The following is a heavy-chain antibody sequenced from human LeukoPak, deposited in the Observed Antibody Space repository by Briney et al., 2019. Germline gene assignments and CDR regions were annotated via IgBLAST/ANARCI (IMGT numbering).Heavy chain of an antibody. CDR3: ARGRAGDDY. J-gene: IGHJ4*02. CDR2: INHSGST. CDR1: GGSFSGYY. D-gene: IGHD3-10*01. Sequence: SGTLSLTCAVYGGSFSGYYWSWIRQPPGKGLEWIGEINHSGSTNYNPSLKSRVTISVDTSKNQFSLKLSSVTAADTAVYYCARGRAGDDYWGQGTLVTVSS. V-gene: IGHV4-34*01.